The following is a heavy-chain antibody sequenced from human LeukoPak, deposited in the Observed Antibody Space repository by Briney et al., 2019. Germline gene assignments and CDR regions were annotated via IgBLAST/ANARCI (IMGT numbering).Heavy chain of an antibody. J-gene: IGHJ3*02. D-gene: IGHD3-22*01. V-gene: IGHV4-39*01. CDR3: ARQTDCYDSSGYYIDAFDI. Sequence: PSETLSLTCTVSGGSISSSSYYWGWIRQPPGKGLEWIGSIYYSGSTYYNPSLKSRVTTSVDTSKNQFSLKLSSVTAADTAVYYCARQTDCYDSSGYYIDAFDIWGQGTMVTVSS. CDR1: GGSISSSSYY. CDR2: IYYSGST.